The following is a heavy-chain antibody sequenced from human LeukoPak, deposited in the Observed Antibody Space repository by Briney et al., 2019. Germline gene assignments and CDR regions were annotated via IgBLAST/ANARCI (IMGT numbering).Heavy chain of an antibody. D-gene: IGHD6-13*01. J-gene: IGHJ4*02. CDR3: ARIAAAGNRRLNY. CDR1: GYTFTSYD. CDR2: MNPISGNT. V-gene: IGHV1-8*01. Sequence: ASVKVSCKASGYTFTSYDINWVRQATGQGLEWKGWMNPISGNTGYAQKFQGRITMTRNTSISTAYMELSSLTSEDTAVYYCARIAAAGNRRLNYWGQGTLVTVSS.